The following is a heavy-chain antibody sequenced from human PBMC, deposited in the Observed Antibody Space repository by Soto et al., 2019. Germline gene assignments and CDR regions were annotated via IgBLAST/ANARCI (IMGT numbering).Heavy chain of an antibody. D-gene: IGHD6-13*01. CDR1: GFTFSSYG. J-gene: IGHJ4*02. V-gene: IGHV3-30*18. CDR3: AKDRGWSSSWGELDY. CDR2: ISYDGSNK. Sequence: QVQLVESGGGVVQPGRSLRLSCAASGFTFSSYGMHWVRQAPGKGLEWVAVISYDGSNKYYADSVKGRFTISRDNSKNTLYLQMNSRRAEDTAVYYCAKDRGWSSSWGELDYWGQGTLVTVSS.